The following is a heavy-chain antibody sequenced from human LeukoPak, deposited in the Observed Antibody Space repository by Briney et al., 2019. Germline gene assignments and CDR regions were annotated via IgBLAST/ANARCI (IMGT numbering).Heavy chain of an antibody. J-gene: IGHJ4*02. Sequence: AVISYDGSNKYYADSVKGRFTISRDNSKNTLYLQMSSLRAEDTAVYYCARTSGQQLYYFDYWGQGTLVTVSS. CDR2: ISYDGSNK. D-gene: IGHD6-13*01. V-gene: IGHV3-30*15. CDR3: ARTSGQQLYYFDY.